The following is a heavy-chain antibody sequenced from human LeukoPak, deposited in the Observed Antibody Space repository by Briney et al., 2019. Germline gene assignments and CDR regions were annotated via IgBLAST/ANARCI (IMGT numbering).Heavy chain of an antibody. J-gene: IGHJ4*02. D-gene: IGHD3-22*01. CDR1: GYTFSRHG. CDR3: AKDIHPGLDSGASCCFDY. Sequence: GASVKVSCKTSGYTFSRHGITWVRQAPGQGPEWMGWVSGYNGDTNYAKSVRGRVTMTTDTSTNTAYMELRSLRSDDTAVYYCAKDIHPGLDSGASCCFDYWGQGTLVTVSS. CDR2: VSGYNGDT. V-gene: IGHV1-18*01.